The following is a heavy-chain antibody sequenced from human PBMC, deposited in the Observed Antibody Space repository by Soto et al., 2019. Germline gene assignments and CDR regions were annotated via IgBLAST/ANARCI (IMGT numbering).Heavy chain of an antibody. Sequence: QVQLVQSGAEVKKPGSSVKVSCKASGGTFSSYAISWVRQAPGQGLEWMGGIIPIFGTANYAQKFQGRVTITADESTSTACMERRSLRAEDTAVYCWARAWRRYDSSERENWFDPWGQGNLVNVSS. D-gene: IGHD3-22*01. CDR2: IIPIFGTA. CDR3: ARAWRRYDSSERENWFDP. J-gene: IGHJ5*02. V-gene: IGHV1-69*12. CDR1: GGTFSSYA.